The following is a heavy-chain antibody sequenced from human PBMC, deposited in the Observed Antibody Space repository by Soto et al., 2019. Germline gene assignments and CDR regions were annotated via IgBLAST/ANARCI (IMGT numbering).Heavy chain of an antibody. CDR3: VRAAGRRVS. Sequence: EGSLRLSCTASGFYFSRYWMHWVRHAPGKGLEWVSRINTDGSDTLYADSVKGRFTISRDNSKNTLYLQMSSLRAEDSAFYYCVRAAGRRVSWCQTTLVTVS. V-gene: IGHV3-74*03. J-gene: IGHJ5*01. CDR1: GFYFSRYW. CDR2: INTDGSDT.